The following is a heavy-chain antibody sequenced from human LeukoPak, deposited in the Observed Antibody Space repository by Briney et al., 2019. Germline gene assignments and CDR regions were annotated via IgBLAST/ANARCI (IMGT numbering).Heavy chain of an antibody. Sequence: GGSLRLSCAASGFTFDDYGMSWVRQAPGKGLEWVSGINWNGGNTGYADSVKGRFTISRDNAKNSLYLQMNSLRAEDTALYYCARCNAYYYYMDVWGKGTTVTVSS. CDR2: INWNGGNT. D-gene: IGHD2/OR15-2a*01. V-gene: IGHV3-20*04. J-gene: IGHJ6*03. CDR1: GFTFDDYG. CDR3: ARCNAYYYYMDV.